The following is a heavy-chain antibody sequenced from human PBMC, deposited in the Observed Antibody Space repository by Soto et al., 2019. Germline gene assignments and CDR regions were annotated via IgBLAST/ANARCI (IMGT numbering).Heavy chain of an antibody. CDR3: ASMGIQGAFDI. CDR1: GFTFSSYG. J-gene: IGHJ3*02. V-gene: IGHV3-33*01. CDR2: IWYDGSNK. D-gene: IGHD5-18*01. Sequence: GGSLRLSCAASGFTFSSYGMHWVRQAPGKGLEWVAVIWYDGSNKYYADSVKGRFTISRDNSKNTLYLQMNSLRAEDTAVYYCASMGIQGAFDIWGQGTMVTVSS.